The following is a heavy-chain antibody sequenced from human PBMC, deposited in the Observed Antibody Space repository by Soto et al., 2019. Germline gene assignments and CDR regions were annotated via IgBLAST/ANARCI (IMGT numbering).Heavy chain of an antibody. D-gene: IGHD4-17*01. CDR2: ISYDGSNK. Sequence: QVQLVESGGGVVQPGRSLRLSCAASGFTFSSYAMHWVRQAPGKGLVWVAGISYDGSNKYYADSVKGRFTIARDNSKNTLYLQRNSLRDEDTAVYYCARDAATVTHWYFDLWGRGTLVTVSS. J-gene: IGHJ2*01. CDR3: ARDAATVTHWYFDL. V-gene: IGHV3-30-3*01. CDR1: GFTFSSYA.